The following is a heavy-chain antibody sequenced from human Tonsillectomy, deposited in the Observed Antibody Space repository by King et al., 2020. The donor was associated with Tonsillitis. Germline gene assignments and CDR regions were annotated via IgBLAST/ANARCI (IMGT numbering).Heavy chain of an antibody. V-gene: IGHV4-34*01. J-gene: IGHJ5*02. D-gene: IGHD2-8*01. CDR3: ASLMRAVWFDP. CDR1: GGSFSDYY. Sequence: VQLQQWGAGLLKPSETLSLTCAGYGGSFSDYYWTWIRQPPGKGLEWIGEINHSGSTNYNPSLKSRVTKSVDTSKNQFSLKLSSVIAADTAVYYCASLMRAVWFDPWGQGTLVTVSS. CDR2: INHSGST.